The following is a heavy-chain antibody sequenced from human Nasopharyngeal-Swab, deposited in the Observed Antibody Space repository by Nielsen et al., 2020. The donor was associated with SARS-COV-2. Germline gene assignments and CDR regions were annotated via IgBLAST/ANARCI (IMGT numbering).Heavy chain of an antibody. Sequence: ASVNVSCKASGYSFNGYYMHWVRQAPGQGLEWIGWINPNSGGTNYAQKFQGRVTMTSDTSISTAYMQLSRLRSDDTAVYYCADQAHYYGMDVWGQGTTVTVSS. CDR1: GYSFNGYY. CDR3: ADQAHYYGMDV. V-gene: IGHV1-2*02. J-gene: IGHJ6*02. CDR2: INPNSGGT.